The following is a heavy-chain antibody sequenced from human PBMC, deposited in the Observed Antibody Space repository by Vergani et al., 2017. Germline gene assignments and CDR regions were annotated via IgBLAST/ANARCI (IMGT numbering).Heavy chain of an antibody. J-gene: IGHJ5*02. V-gene: IGHV1-69*08. Sequence: QVQLVQSGAEVKKPGSSVKVSCTASGGTFSSYTISWVRQAPGQGLEWMGRIIPILGIANYAQKFQGRVTITADKPTSTAYMELSSLRSEVTAVYDCARDSTMRAFFDPGSQGTLVTVSS. CDR3: ARDSTMRAFFDP. CDR1: GGTFSSYT. CDR2: IIPILGIA. D-gene: IGHD1-14*01.